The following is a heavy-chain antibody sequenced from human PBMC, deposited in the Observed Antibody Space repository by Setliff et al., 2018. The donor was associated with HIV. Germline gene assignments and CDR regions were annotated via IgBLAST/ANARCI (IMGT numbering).Heavy chain of an antibody. CDR2: ISGSGGST. D-gene: IGHD1-26*01. CDR3: ARDDPAGGIDY. CDR1: GFTVSSSY. J-gene: IGHJ4*02. V-gene: IGHV3-23*01. Sequence: PGGSLRLSCEASGFTVSSSYMAWVRQAPGKGLEWVSVISGSGGSTFYADSVKGRFTISRDNSKNTLYLQMNSLRAEDTAIYYCARDDPAGGIDYWGQGALVTVSS.